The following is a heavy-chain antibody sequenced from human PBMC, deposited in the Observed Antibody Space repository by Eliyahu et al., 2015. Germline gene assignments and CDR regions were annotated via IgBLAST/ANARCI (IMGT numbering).Heavy chain of an antibody. CDR2: VYYTGIT. CDR3: ASLSTIYGIAA. CDR1: GSSISNYW. J-gene: IGHJ6*02. V-gene: IGHV4-59*01. Sequence: QLQESGPGLDKASETLSLTCTVSGSSISNYWWTWIRQSPGKGLEWIGHVYYTGITNYDPSLKSRLTLSVDTSKKQFSLKLTSVTAADTAVYYCASLSTIYGIAAWGRGTTVTVSS.